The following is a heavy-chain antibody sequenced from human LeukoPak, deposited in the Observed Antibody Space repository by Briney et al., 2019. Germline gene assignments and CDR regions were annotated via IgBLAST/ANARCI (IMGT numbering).Heavy chain of an antibody. V-gene: IGHV3-9*01. J-gene: IGHJ4*02. Sequence: GGSLRLSCAASGFTFDDYAMHWVRQAPGKGLEWVSGISWNSGSIGYADSVKGRFTISRDNAKNSLYLQMNSLRAEDTALYCCATSRGWGQGTLVTVSS. D-gene: IGHD6-6*01. CDR3: ATSRG. CDR1: GFTFDDYA. CDR2: ISWNSGSI.